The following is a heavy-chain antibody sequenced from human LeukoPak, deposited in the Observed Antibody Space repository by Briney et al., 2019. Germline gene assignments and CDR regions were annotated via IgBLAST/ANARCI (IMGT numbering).Heavy chain of an antibody. CDR1: GYTFTGYY. Sequence: ASVKVSCKASGYTFTGYYMHWVRQAPGQGLEWMGRINPNSGGTNYAQKFQGRVTMTRDTSISTAYMELSRPRSDDTAVYYCARVGQGYCSSTSCYDWFDPWGQGTLVTVSS. CDR2: INPNSGGT. CDR3: ARVGQGYCSSTSCYDWFDP. J-gene: IGHJ5*02. D-gene: IGHD2-2*01. V-gene: IGHV1-2*06.